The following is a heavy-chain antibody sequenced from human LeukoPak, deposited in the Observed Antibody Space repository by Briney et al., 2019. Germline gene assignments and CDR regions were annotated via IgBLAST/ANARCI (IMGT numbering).Heavy chain of an antibody. V-gene: IGHV3-11*01. Sequence: GRSLRLSCAASGFTFSDYYMSWTRQAPGKGLEWLSYISSNGRTIYYADSVKGSFTISRDNARKSVYLQMNSLRAEDTAIYYCARTQQWLVLGFDPWGQGTLVTVSS. CDR3: ARTQQWLVLGFDP. CDR2: ISSNGRTI. D-gene: IGHD6-19*01. CDR1: GFTFSDYY. J-gene: IGHJ5*02.